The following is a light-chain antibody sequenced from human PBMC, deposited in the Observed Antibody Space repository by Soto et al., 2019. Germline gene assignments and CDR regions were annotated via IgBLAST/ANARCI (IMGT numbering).Light chain of an antibody. CDR2: LGS. CDR3: MQALQTPRT. Sequence: DIVMPQSPLSLPVTPGEPASISCRSSRSLLDSNGKNYLDWYLQRPGQSPQLLIYLGSTRASGVPDRFSGSGSGTDFTLRISRVEAEDVGIYYCMQALQTPRTFGQGTKVEIK. CDR1: RSLLDSNGKNY. J-gene: IGKJ1*01. V-gene: IGKV2-28*01.